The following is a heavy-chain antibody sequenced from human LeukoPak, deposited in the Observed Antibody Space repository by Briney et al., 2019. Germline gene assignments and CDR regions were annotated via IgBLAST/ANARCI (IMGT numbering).Heavy chain of an antibody. CDR3: ARGSAYGSGTFERLYYPDY. CDR2: CNSSGVT. D-gene: IGHD3-10*01. Sequence: SSETLSLICAVYGGSFGGSFSGYYWSWIRQTPGKGLDWIWGCNSSGVTNYNPALKSRLTISRDTSKNQFSLQLTSVTAAYTAVYYCARGSAYGSGTFERLYYPDYWGQGALVTVSS. CDR1: GGSFGGSFSGYY. J-gene: IGHJ4*02. V-gene: IGHV4-34*01.